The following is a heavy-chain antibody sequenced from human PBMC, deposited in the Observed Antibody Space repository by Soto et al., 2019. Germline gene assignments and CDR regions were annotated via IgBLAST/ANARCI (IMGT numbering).Heavy chain of an antibody. D-gene: IGHD2-8*01. CDR3: ANSNGAAASNYYYGLDV. Sequence: QVQLQESGPGLVKPSETLSLTCTVSGGFVGSAGDYWSWIRQAPGKGLEWIAYIYYSGNTNYNPSLKSRVTISADTSKNQFSLKLSSLTAADTAVYYCANSNGAAASNYYYGLDVWGQGTTVTVSS. V-gene: IGHV4-61*08. J-gene: IGHJ6*02. CDR1: GGFVGSAGDY. CDR2: IYYSGNT.